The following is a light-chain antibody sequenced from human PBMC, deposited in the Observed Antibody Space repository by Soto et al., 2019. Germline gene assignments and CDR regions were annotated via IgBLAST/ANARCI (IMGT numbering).Light chain of an antibody. CDR3: QQSDKLPLT. V-gene: IGKV1-33*01. J-gene: IGKJ4*01. CDR1: QGISRS. Sequence: DIQRTQSPSSLYASVGDRVTITCQASQGISRSLNWFQQKPGKAPTLLIYDASNLETGVPSRFSGSGSGTNFTFTVRSLQPEDIATYYCQQSDKLPLTFGGGTKVDIK. CDR2: DAS.